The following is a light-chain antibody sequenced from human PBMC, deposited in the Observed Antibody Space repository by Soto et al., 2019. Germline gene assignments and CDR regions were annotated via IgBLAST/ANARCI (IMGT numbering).Light chain of an antibody. J-gene: IGLJ1*01. CDR2: EVS. Sequence: QSALTQSASVSGSPGQSITISCTGTSGDVGGYNYVSWYQQLPGKAPKLMIYEVSNRPSGVSNRFSGSKSGNTASLTISGLQAEDEADYYCSSYTLDSALYVFGTGTKLTVL. V-gene: IGLV2-14*01. CDR1: SGDVGGYNY. CDR3: SSYTLDSALYV.